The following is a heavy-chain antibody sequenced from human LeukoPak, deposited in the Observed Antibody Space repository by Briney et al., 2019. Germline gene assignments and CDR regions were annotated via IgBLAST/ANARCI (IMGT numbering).Heavy chain of an antibody. D-gene: IGHD6-6*01. Sequence: KTSETLSLTCTVSGASISSYSSSWIRQPPGRGLEWIGYIYNSGSTNYNPSLKSRVTISVDTSKNLFSLKLNSVTAADTAVYYCARSASSSSSIHIDYWGQGTLVTVSS. CDR1: GASISSYS. V-gene: IGHV4-59*01. J-gene: IGHJ4*02. CDR3: ARSASSSSSIHIDY. CDR2: IYNSGST.